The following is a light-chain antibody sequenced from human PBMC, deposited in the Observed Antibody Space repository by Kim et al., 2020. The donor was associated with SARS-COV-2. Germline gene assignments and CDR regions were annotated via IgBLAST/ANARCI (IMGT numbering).Light chain of an antibody. CDR2: QDD. Sequence: SYELTQPPSVSVSPGQTASITCSGDKLGDKFACWFQQKPGQSPVLVIYQDDERPSGIPERFSGSNSGNTATLTISGTQAMDEADYYCQAWDSGTGVFGTGTKVTVL. CDR3: QAWDSGTGV. V-gene: IGLV3-1*01. CDR1: KLGDKF. J-gene: IGLJ1*01.